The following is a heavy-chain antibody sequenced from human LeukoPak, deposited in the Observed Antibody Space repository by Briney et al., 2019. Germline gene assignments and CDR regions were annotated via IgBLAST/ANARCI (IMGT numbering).Heavy chain of an antibody. CDR2: IYYSGST. CDR3: ARHRWKLYDAFDI. CDR1: GGSISSSSYY. V-gene: IGHV4-39*01. D-gene: IGHD2-15*01. J-gene: IGHJ3*02. Sequence: SETLSLTCTVSGGSISSSSYYWGWIRQPPGKGLEWIGSIYYSGSTYYNPSLRSRVTISVDTSKNQFSLKLSSVTAADTAVYYCARHRWKLYDAFDIWGQGTKVTVSS.